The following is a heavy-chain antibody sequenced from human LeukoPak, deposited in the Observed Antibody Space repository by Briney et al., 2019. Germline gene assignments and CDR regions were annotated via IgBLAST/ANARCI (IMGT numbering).Heavy chain of an antibody. J-gene: IGHJ4*02. D-gene: IGHD6-13*01. CDR1: GYTFTSYD. CDR3: ARGRTEQQLVPDY. CDR2: MNPNSGST. Sequence: ASVKVSCKASGYTFTSYDINWVRQATGQGLGWMGWMNPNSGSTGYAQKFQGRVTMTRNTSISTAYMELSSLRSEDTAVYYCARGRTEQQLVPDYWGQGTLVTVSS. V-gene: IGHV1-8*01.